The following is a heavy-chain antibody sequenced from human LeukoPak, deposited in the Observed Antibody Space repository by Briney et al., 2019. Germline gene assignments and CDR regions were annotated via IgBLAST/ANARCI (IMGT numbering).Heavy chain of an antibody. J-gene: IGHJ4*02. V-gene: IGHV3-30*18. CDR1: GFTFSSYG. Sequence: TGGSLRLSCAASGFTFSSYGMHWVRQAPGKGLEWVAVISYDGSNKYYADSVKGRFTISKDNSKNTLYLQMNSLSTEDTAVYYCAKTTTGYSSGRYPGWPVDNWGQGTLVTVSS. D-gene: IGHD6-19*01. CDR2: ISYDGSNK. CDR3: AKTTTGYSSGRYPGWPVDN.